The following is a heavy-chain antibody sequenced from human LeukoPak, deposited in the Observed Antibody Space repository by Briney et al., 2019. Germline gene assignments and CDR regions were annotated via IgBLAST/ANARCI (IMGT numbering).Heavy chain of an antibody. Sequence: QPGGSLRLSCAASGFTFSSYAVHWVRQAPGKGLEWVAVISYDGSNKYYADSVKGRFTISRDNSKNTLYLQINSLRAEDTAVYCCARDLSVSGGDYLLDYWGQGTLVTVSS. V-gene: IGHV3-30*04. CDR3: ARDLSVSGGDYLLDY. J-gene: IGHJ4*02. D-gene: IGHD4-17*01. CDR2: ISYDGSNK. CDR1: GFTFSSYA.